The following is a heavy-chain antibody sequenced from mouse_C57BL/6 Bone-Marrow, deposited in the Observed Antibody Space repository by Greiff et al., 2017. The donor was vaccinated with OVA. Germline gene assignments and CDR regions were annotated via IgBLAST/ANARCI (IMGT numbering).Heavy chain of an antibody. CDR2: INPGSGGT. Sequence: QVQLQQSGAELVRPGTSVKVSCKASGYAFTNYLIEWVKQRPGQGLEWIGVINPGSGGTNYNEKFKGKATLTADKSSSTAYMQLSSLTSEDSAVYFCARGVYYEVDYWGQGTSVTVSS. CDR1: GYAFTNYL. CDR3: ARGVYYEVDY. V-gene: IGHV1-54*01. J-gene: IGHJ4*01.